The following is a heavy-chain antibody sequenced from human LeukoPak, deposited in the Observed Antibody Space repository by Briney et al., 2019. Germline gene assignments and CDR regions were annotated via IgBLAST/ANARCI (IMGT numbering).Heavy chain of an antibody. CDR2: IYSGGSP. J-gene: IGHJ4*02. D-gene: IGHD1-7*01. CDR1: GFTVSSNY. V-gene: IGHV3-53*05. Sequence: GGSLRLSCAASGFTVSSNYMSWVRQAPGKGLEWVSVIYSGGSPYYADSVKGRFTISRDNSKNTLYLQMNSVGAEDAAVYYCARDRDWNLFFWGQGTLVTVSS. CDR3: ARDRDWNLFF.